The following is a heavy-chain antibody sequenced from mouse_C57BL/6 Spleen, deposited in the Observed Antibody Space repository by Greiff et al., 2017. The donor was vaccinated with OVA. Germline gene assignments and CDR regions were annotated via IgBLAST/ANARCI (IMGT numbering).Heavy chain of an antibody. CDR2: INPSTGGT. D-gene: IGHD1-1*02. CDR1: GYSFTGYY. Sequence: EVQLQQSGPELVKPGASVKISCKASGYSFTGYYMNWVKQSPEKSLEWIGEINPSTGGTTYNQKFKAKATLTVDKSSSTAYMQLKSLTSEDSAVYYCARKDYWFAYWGQGTLVTVSA. J-gene: IGHJ3*01. V-gene: IGHV1-42*01. CDR3: ARKDYWFAY.